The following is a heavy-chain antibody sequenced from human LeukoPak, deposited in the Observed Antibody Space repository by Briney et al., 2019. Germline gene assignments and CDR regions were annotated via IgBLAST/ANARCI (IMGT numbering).Heavy chain of an antibody. CDR3: ARDRNGDYYFDY. CDR1: GYTFTSYY. CDR2: INPSGGST. D-gene: IGHD4-17*01. V-gene: IGHV1-46*01. J-gene: IGHJ4*02. Sequence: ASVKVSCKASGYTFTSYYMHWVRQAPGQGLEWMGIINPSGGSTSYAQKFQGRVTMTRDTSTSTVNMELSSLRSEDTAMYYCARDRNGDYYFDYWGQGTLVTVSS.